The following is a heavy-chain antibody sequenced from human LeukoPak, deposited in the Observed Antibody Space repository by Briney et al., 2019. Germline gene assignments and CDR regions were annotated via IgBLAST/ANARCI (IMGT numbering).Heavy chain of an antibody. CDR1: GGTFSSYA. V-gene: IGHV1-69*04. D-gene: IGHD3-16*02. CDR2: IIPILGIA. J-gene: IGHJ4*02. Sequence: SVKVSCKASGGTFSSYAISWVRQAPGQGLEWMGRIIPILGIANYAQKFQGRVTITADKSTSTAYMERSSLRSEDTAVYYCARSVTFYDYVWGSYRYSARFDYWGQGTLVTVSS. CDR3: ARSVTFYDYVWGSYRYSARFDY.